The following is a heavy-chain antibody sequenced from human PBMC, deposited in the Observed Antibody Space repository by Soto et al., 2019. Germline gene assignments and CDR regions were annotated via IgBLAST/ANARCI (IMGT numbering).Heavy chain of an antibody. CDR2: ISAYNGNT. V-gene: IGHV1-18*01. CDR3: ARDISGYYEFDY. CDR1: GYTFTSYG. D-gene: IGHD3-3*01. J-gene: IGHJ4*02. Sequence: ASVKASCKASGYTFTSYGISWVRQAPGQGLEWMGWISAYNGNTNYAQKLQGRVTMTTDTSTSTAYMELRSLRSDDTAVYYCARDISGYYEFDYWGQGTLVTVSS.